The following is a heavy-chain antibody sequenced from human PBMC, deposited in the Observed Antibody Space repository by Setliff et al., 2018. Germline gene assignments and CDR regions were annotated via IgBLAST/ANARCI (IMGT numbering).Heavy chain of an antibody. J-gene: IGHJ4*02. CDR2: SYYSGST. V-gene: IGHV4-39*07. D-gene: IGHD3-16*01. CDR1: RGPIRSSSYY. Sequence: PSETLSLTCTVSRGPIRSSSYYWGWIRQPPGTGLEWLGSSYYSGSTYYNPTLKSRVTISVDTSKNQFSLKLSSVNAADTAVYYCARDPRWWTTLWGDCLWDYWSQRTLGTVSS. CDR3: ARDPRWWTTLWGDCLWDY.